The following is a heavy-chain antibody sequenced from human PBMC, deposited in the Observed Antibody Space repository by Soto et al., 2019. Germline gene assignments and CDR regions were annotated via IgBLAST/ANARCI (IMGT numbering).Heavy chain of an antibody. V-gene: IGHV3-66*01. J-gene: IGHJ4*02. CDR3: ARGKSRYYGSGGLGD. CDR1: GFTVSSNY. D-gene: IGHD3-10*01. Sequence: EVQLVESGGGLVQPGGSLRLSCAASGFTVSSNYMSWVRQAPGKGLEWVSVIYSGGSTYYADSVKGRFTISRDNSKNTLYLQMNSLRAEDTAVYYCARGKSRYYGSGGLGDWGQGTLVTVSS. CDR2: IYSGGST.